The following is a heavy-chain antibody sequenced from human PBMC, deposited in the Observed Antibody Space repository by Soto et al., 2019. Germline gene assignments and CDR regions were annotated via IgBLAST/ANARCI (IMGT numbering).Heavy chain of an antibody. J-gene: IGHJ3*02. D-gene: IGHD3-16*02. CDR1: GGSISSYY. Sequence: SETLSLTCTVSGGSISSYYWSWSRQPPGKGLEWIGYIYYSGSTNYNPSLKSRVTISVDTSKNQFSLKLSSVTAADTAVYYCAREGGNYDYVWGSYRPNGDAFDIWGQGTMVTVSS. CDR2: IYYSGST. V-gene: IGHV4-59*01. CDR3: AREGGNYDYVWGSYRPNGDAFDI.